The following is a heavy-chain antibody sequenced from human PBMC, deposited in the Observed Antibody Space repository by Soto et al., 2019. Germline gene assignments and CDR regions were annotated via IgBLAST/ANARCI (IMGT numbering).Heavy chain of an antibody. CDR3: ARERCSGGSCHTFDY. CDR2: IWYDGSNK. CDR1: GFTFSSYG. J-gene: IGHJ4*02. V-gene: IGHV3-33*01. D-gene: IGHD2-15*01. Sequence: GGSLRLSCAASGFTFSSYGMHWVRQAPGKGLEWVAVIWYDGSNKYYADSVKGRFTISRDNSKNTLYLQMNSLRAEDTAVYYCARERCSGGSCHTFDYWGQGTLVTVSS.